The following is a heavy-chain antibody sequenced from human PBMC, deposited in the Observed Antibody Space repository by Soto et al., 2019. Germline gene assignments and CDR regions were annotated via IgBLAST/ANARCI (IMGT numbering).Heavy chain of an antibody. CDR1: GGSISSGGYY. CDR2: IYYSGST. V-gene: IGHV4-31*03. D-gene: IGHD4-4*01. CDR3: ARERTTVTTWYFDY. J-gene: IGHJ4*02. Sequence: QVQLQETGPGLVKPSQTLSLTCTVSGGSISSGGYYWSWIRQHPGKGLEWIGYIYYSGSTYYNPSLNSRVTISVDTSKNQFSLKLSSVTAADTAVYYCARERTTVTTWYFDYWGQGTLVTVSS.